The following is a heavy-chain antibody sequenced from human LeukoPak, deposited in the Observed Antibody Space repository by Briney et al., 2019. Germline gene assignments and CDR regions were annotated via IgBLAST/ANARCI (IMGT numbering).Heavy chain of an antibody. J-gene: IGHJ6*03. CDR1: GGSFSGYY. V-gene: IGHV4-34*01. CDR2: SDHSGTT. D-gene: IGHD2-2*02. CDR3: ATGRNGVVPSPILGAGPWYNYHYMDV. Sequence: SETLSLTCVVYGGSFSGYYWSWIRQPPGKGLEWIGESDHSGTTNYNPSLKSRVTMSVDTSKNQFSLMVSSVTAADTAVYYCATGRNGVVPSPILGAGPWYNYHYMDVWGKGTTVTVSS.